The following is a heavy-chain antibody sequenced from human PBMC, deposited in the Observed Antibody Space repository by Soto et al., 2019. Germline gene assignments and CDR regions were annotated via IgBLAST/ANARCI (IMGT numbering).Heavy chain of an antibody. CDR2: IYYSGST. CDR3: ARHWRDIVLIVYANKWFEP. V-gene: IGHV4-39*01. J-gene: IGHJ5*02. CDR1: GGAISSRIDD. Sequence: SDTLGLTCAVSGGAISSRIDDLCCIRQPPGKWLELIGSIYYSGSTYYNPSLKGRVTISVDTSKNQFSLKLSSVTAADTAVYYCARHWRDIVLIVYANKWFEPWGQANMVSVS. D-gene: IGHD2-8*01.